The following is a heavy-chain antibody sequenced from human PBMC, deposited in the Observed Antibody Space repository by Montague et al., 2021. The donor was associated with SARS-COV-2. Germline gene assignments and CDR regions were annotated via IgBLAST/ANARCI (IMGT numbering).Heavy chain of an antibody. CDR1: GGSFSRYY. J-gene: IGHJ4*02. D-gene: IGHD5-18*01. Sequence: SETLSLTCAVSGGSFSRYYWSWIRQPPGKELEWIGEINHSGSTNYNPSLKSRVTISVDTSKNQFSLKLSSVTAADTAVYYCARGGGYSYGSLDYWGQGTLVTVSS. CDR3: ARGGGYSYGSLDY. V-gene: IGHV4-34*01. CDR2: INHSGST.